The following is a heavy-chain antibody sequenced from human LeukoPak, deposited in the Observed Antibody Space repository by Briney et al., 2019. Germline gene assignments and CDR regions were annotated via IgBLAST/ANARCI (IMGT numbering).Heavy chain of an antibody. J-gene: IGHJ6*04. V-gene: IGHV3-23*01. CDR2: ASTTGGST. CDR3: AELGITMIGGV. D-gene: IGHD3-10*02. Sequence: GGSLRLSCGASSFTFSSYVMSWVRQAPGKGLEWVSTASTTGGSTHYADSVKGRFTISRDNAKNSLYLQMNSLRAEDTAVYYCAELGITMIGGVWGKGTTVTISS. CDR1: SFTFSSYV.